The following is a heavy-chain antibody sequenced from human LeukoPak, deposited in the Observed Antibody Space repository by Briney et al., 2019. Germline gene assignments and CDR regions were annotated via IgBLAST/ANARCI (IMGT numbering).Heavy chain of an antibody. J-gene: IGHJ3*02. CDR1: GYTFTSYA. D-gene: IGHD4-17*01. CDR2: INAGNGNT. CDR3: ARVADLTVTPRAFDI. V-gene: IGHV1-3*01. Sequence: ASVKVSCKASGYTFTSYAMHWVRQAPGQRLEWMGWINAGNGNTKYSQKFQGRVTITRDTSASTAYMELSSLRSEDTAVYYCARVADLTVTPRAFDIWGQGTMVTVSS.